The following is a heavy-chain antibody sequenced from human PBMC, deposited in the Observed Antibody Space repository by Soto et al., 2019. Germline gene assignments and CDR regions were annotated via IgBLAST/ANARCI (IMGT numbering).Heavy chain of an antibody. V-gene: IGHV4-59*11. D-gene: IGHD3-22*01. J-gene: IGHJ4*02. CDR3: ARGGYYDSSGDLDY. Sequence: SEALSLTCTVSGASISRHYWSWIRQPPGKGLEWIGYMYNSGSTNYNPSLKSRVTISVDTSKNQFSLRLRSVTAADTAVYYCARGGYYDSSGDLDYWSQGTLVTVS. CDR1: GASISRHY. CDR2: MYNSGST.